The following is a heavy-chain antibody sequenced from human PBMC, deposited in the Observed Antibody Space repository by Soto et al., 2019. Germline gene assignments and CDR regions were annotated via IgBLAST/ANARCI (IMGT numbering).Heavy chain of an antibody. CDR3: ARASYFSEKTAYYAKSFKWFDP. CDR2: ISYDGDNK. D-gene: IGHD3-9*01. Sequence: QVQLLESGGGVVQSGRSLRLSCAASGFTFSGSEMHWVRQAPGKGLEWVAFISYDGDNKYYADSVKGRFTVSRDNSRNTLHPQMDSLRPEDTAVYYCARASYFSEKTAYYAKSFKWFDPWGQGTLLTVSS. J-gene: IGHJ5*02. CDR1: GFTFSGSE. V-gene: IGHV3-30*14.